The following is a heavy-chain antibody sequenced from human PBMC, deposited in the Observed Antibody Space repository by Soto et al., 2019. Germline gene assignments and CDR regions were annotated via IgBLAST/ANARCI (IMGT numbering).Heavy chain of an antibody. CDR1: GFTFSSYA. Sequence: EVQLLESGGGLVQPGGSLRLSCAASGFTFSSYAMSWVRQAPGKGLEWVSAISGSGGSTYYADSVKGRFTISRDNSKNTLYLQMNSLRAEDTAVYYCAKRSSWGSYRFWSFLNWGQGTMVTVSS. D-gene: IGHD3-16*02. V-gene: IGHV3-23*01. CDR2: ISGSGGST. CDR3: AKRSSWGSYRFWSFLN. J-gene: IGHJ4*02.